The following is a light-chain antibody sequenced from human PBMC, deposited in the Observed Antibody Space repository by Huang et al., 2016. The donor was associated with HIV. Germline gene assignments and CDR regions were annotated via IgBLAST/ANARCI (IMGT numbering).Light chain of an antibody. CDR2: DAS. V-gene: IGKV1-33*01. CDR3: QHYDNLRT. J-gene: IGKJ1*01. CDR1: QDISNY. Sequence: DIQMTQSPSSLSASVGDRVTITCQASQDISNYLYWYQQKPGKAPKLLIYDASNLETGVSSRFSGSGSGTDFTFTISSLQPEDIATYYCQHYDNLRTFGQGTKVEIK.